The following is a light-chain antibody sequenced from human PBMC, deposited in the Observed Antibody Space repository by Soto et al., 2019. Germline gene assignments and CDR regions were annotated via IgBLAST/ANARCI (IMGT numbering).Light chain of an antibody. CDR1: QSVSSTY. CDR2: AAS. J-gene: IGKJ5*01. V-gene: IGKV3-20*01. CDR3: QYYGGSFIA. Sequence: EIVLTQSPGTLSLSPGERATVSCRASQSVSSTYLAWYQQKPGQAPRLLIYAASSRATGIPDRFRGSGSGTDSTPTIARLEPEDCALDYCQYYGGSFIAVGHGTRLVI.